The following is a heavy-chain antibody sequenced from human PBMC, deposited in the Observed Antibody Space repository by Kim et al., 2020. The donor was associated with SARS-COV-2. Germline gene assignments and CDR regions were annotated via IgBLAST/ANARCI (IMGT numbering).Heavy chain of an antibody. D-gene: IGHD4-4*01. Sequence: SVKGRFTIARDDSKNTAYLQMNSLKTEDTAVYYCTRVPVTTSYYYYGMDVWGQGTTVTVSS. V-gene: IGHV3-73*01. CDR3: TRVPVTTSYYYYGMDV. J-gene: IGHJ6*02.